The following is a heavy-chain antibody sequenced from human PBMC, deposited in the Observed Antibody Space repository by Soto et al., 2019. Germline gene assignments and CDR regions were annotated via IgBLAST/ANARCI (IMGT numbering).Heavy chain of an antibody. CDR1: GYTFSNYG. CDR3: ASVVPGAEAWFGS. V-gene: IGHV1-18*01. D-gene: IGHD2-2*01. J-gene: IGHJ5*01. CDR2: ISLYSDGT. Sequence: ASVKVSCKTSGYTFSNYGITWVRQAPGQPLEWLGWISLYSDGTNYAQKFQGRVSMTTDTSTTTAYRELRSLRSDDTAVYYCASVVPGAEAWFGSWGQGTLVTVSS.